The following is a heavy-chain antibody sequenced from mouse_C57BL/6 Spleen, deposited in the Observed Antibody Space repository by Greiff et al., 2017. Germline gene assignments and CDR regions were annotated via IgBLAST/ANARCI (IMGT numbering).Heavy chain of an antibody. V-gene: IGHV1-82*01. Sequence: VQLQQSGPELVKPGASVKISCKASGYAFSSSWMNWVKQRPGKGLEWIGRIYPGDGDTNYNGKFKGKATLTADKSSSTAYMQLSSLTSEDSAVYFCARCDYGSSSYAMDYWGQGTSVTVSS. CDR1: GYAFSSSW. CDR2: IYPGDGDT. CDR3: ARCDYGSSSYAMDY. D-gene: IGHD1-1*01. J-gene: IGHJ4*01.